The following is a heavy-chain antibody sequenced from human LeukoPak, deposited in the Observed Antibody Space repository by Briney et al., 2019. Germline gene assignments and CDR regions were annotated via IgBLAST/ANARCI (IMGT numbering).Heavy chain of an antibody. CDR3: VRGHGSAYKDWFDP. Sequence: GGSLRLSCAASGFSLSDSGMHWVRQAPGKGLEWVALIWNDGSDEHYADSVKGRFTISRDNSKNTLYLQMNSLRVEDTAIYYCVRGHGSAYKDWFDPWGQGTLVIVSS. J-gene: IGHJ5*02. CDR1: GFSLSDSG. D-gene: IGHD3-16*01. V-gene: IGHV3-33*01. CDR2: IWNDGSDE.